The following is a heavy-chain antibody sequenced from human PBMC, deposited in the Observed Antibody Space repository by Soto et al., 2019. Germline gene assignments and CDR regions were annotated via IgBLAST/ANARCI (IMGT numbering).Heavy chain of an antibody. D-gene: IGHD7-27*01. CDR1: GFIFSYYG. CDR2: LSYDGSDK. V-gene: IGHV3-30*18. J-gene: IGHJ4*02. CDR3: GKDMSYVSNLWGWSDY. Sequence: QVQLVESGGGVVQPGRSLRLSCAASGFIFSYYGMHWVRQTPGKGLEWVAVLSYDGSDKYYADSVQGRFTISRDNSKNTLYLQMNSLRAEDTAVYYCGKDMSYVSNLWGWSDYWGQGTLVTVSS.